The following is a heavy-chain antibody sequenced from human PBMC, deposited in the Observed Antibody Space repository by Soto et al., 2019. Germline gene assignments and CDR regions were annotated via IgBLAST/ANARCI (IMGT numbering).Heavy chain of an antibody. CDR3: ARGQYYDFWSGYLLNWFDP. D-gene: IGHD3-3*01. J-gene: IGHJ5*02. CDR2: ISSSGSTI. Sequence: GGSLSLSCAASGFTFSSYEMNWVRQAPGKGLEWVSYISSSGSTIYYADAVKGRFTISRDNAKNSLYLQMNSLRAEDTAVYYCARGQYYDFWSGYLLNWFDPWGQGTLVTVSS. CDR1: GFTFSSYE. V-gene: IGHV3-48*03.